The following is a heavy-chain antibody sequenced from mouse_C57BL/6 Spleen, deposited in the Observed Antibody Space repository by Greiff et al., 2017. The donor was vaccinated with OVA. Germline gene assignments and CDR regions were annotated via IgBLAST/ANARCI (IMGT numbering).Heavy chain of an antibody. CDR2: IYPSDSET. J-gene: IGHJ2*01. CDR3: ARGVYDYDGGDY. CDR1: GYTFTSYW. V-gene: IGHV1-61*01. Sequence: QVQLQQPGAELVRPGSSVKLSCKASGYTFTSYWMDWVKQRPGQGLEWIGNIYPSDSETHYNQKFKDKATLTVDKSSSTAYMQLSSLTSEDSAVYYCARGVYDYDGGDYWGQGTTLTVSS. D-gene: IGHD2-4*01.